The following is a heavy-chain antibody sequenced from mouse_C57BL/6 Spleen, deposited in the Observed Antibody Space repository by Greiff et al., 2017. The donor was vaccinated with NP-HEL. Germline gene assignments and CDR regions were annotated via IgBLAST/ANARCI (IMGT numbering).Heavy chain of an antibody. J-gene: IGHJ3*01. CDR2: IDPENGDT. D-gene: IGHD1-1*01. V-gene: IGHV14-4*01. Sequence: DVQLQESGAELVRPGASVKLSCTASGFNIKDDYMHWVKQRPEQGLEWIGWIDPENGDTEYASKFQGKATITADTSSNTAYLQLSSLTSEDTAVYYCTTPDYYGSSLFAYWGQGTLVTVSA. CDR3: TTPDYYGSSLFAY. CDR1: GFNIKDDY.